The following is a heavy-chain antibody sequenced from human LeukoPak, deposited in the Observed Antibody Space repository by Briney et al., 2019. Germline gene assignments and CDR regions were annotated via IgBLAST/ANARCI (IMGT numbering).Heavy chain of an antibody. CDR1: GFTFSSYA. V-gene: IGHV3-30-3*01. J-gene: IGHJ4*02. Sequence: PGGSLRLSCAASGFTFSSYAMHWVRQAPGKGLEWVAVISYDGSNKYYADSVKGRFTISRDNSKNTLYLQMNSLRAEDTARYYCAARPTSAPVAPSDFWGQGTLVTVSS. CDR2: ISYDGSNK. D-gene: IGHD6-19*01. CDR3: AARPTSAPVAPSDF.